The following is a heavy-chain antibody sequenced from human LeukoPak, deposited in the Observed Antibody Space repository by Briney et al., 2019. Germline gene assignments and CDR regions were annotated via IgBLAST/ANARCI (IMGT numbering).Heavy chain of an antibody. CDR1: GGSISSHY. CDR3: ARSGGSRYYYYMDV. CDR2: VHYSGST. D-gene: IGHD2-15*01. Sequence: SETLSLTCTVSGGSISSHYWSWIRQPPGKELEWIGYVHYSGSTNYNPSLKSRVTISVDTSKDQFSLKVSSVTAADTAVYYCARSGGSRYYYYMDVWGKGTTVTVSS. V-gene: IGHV4-59*11. J-gene: IGHJ6*03.